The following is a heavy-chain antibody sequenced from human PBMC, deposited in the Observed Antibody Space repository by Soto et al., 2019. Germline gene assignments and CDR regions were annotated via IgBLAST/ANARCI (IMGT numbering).Heavy chain of an antibody. V-gene: IGHV4-34*01. CDR3: ARKATIAASALLDY. Sequence: SETLSLTCAVYGGSFSGYYWSWIRQPPGKGLEWIGEINHSGSTNYNPSLKSRVTISVDTSKNQFSLKLSSVTAADTAVYYCARKATIAASALLDYWGQGTLVTVSS. CDR1: GGSFSGYY. J-gene: IGHJ4*02. CDR2: INHSGST. D-gene: IGHD6-13*01.